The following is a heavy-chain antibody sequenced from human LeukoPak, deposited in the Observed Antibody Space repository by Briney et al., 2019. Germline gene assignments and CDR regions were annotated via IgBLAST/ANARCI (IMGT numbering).Heavy chain of an antibody. D-gene: IGHD6-19*01. Sequence: GGSLRLSCAASGFTFSSYGMHWVRQAPGKGLEWVAVIWYDGSNKYYADSVKGRFTISRDNSKNTLYLQMNSLRAEDTAVYYRARSRQQWLGSYGMDVWGKGTTVTVSS. J-gene: IGHJ6*04. V-gene: IGHV3-33*01. CDR3: ARSRQQWLGSYGMDV. CDR2: IWYDGSNK. CDR1: GFTFSSYG.